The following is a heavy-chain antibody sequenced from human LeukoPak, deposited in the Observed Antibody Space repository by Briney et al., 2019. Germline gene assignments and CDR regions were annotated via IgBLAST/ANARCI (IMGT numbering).Heavy chain of an antibody. CDR1: GGSFSGYY. CDR3: ASLPYYYDSSGYSPEYYSDY. J-gene: IGHJ4*02. Sequence: SETLSLTCAVYGGSFSGYYWSWIRQPPGKGLEWIGEINHSGSTNYNPSLKSRVTISVDTSKNQFSLKLSSVTAADTAVYYCASLPYYYDSSGYSPEYYSDYWGQGTLVTVSS. V-gene: IGHV4-34*01. D-gene: IGHD3-22*01. CDR2: INHSGST.